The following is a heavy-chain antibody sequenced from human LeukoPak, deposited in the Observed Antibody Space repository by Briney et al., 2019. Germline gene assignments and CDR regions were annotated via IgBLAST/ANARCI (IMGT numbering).Heavy chain of an antibody. J-gene: IGHJ4*02. CDR1: GFTFNIYA. Sequence: PGGSLRLSCVASGFTFNIYAITWVRQAPGKGLVWVATTSDSGDSTYYADSVKGRFTISRDNSKNTLYLQMNTLRAEDTALYYCAKASARLTVTYSWDYWGQGTLVTVSS. V-gene: IGHV3-23*01. CDR3: AKASARLTVTYSWDY. D-gene: IGHD2-8*02. CDR2: TSDSGDST.